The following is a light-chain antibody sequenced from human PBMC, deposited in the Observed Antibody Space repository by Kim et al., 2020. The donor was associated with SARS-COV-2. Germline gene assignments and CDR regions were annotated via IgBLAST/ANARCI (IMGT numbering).Light chain of an antibody. Sequence: DIQMTQSPSSLSASVGDRVTITCRASQSITSYLNWYQQKPGKAPKLLIYTASSLESGVPSRFSGSESGTDFTLTISRLQPEDFATYYCQQSYSSPPTFGGGTKLEI. J-gene: IGKJ4*01. V-gene: IGKV1-39*01. CDR2: TAS. CDR3: QQSYSSPPT. CDR1: QSITSY.